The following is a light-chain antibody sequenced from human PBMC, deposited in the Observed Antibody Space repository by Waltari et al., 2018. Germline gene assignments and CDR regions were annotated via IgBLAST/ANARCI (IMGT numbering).Light chain of an antibody. CDR2: GTS. V-gene: IGKV3-20*01. CDR1: QSVTSIS. Sequence: LLLTQSTDHLSLSPGGRATPSCRASQSVTSISLTWYQQKLGQAPRLLIYGTSSRATGIPDRFSGSGSGTDFTPTISRLEPEDFAVYYCQQYDGEVVTFGGGTKVEI. J-gene: IGKJ4*01. CDR3: QQYDGEVVT.